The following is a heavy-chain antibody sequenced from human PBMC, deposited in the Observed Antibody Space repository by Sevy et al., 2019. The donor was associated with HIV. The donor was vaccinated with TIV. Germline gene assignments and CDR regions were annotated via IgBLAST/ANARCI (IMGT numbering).Heavy chain of an antibody. Sequence: GGSLRLSCEASGLTFSNAWMTWVRQAPGKGLEWVGRIKSKTDGGTTDYAAPVKGRFTISRDDSKNTLYLQMSSLKTEDSAVYYCTTGAAAATPYYFDYWGQGTLVTVSS. J-gene: IGHJ4*02. CDR1: GLTFSNAW. D-gene: IGHD6-13*01. V-gene: IGHV3-15*01. CDR2: IKSKTDGGTT. CDR3: TTGAAAATPYYFDY.